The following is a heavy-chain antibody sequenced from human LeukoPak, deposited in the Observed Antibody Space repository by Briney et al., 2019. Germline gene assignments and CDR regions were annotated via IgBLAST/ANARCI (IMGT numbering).Heavy chain of an antibody. CDR1: GGTFSSYA. CDR2: IIPILGIA. CDR3: ARAIAAAGPFDY. V-gene: IGHV1-69*04. Sequence: SVKVSCKASGGTFSSYAISWVRQAPGQGLEWMGRIIPILGIANYAQKFQGRVTITTDKSTSTAYMELSSLRSEDTAVYYCARAIAAAGPFDYWGQGTLVTVSS. D-gene: IGHD6-13*01. J-gene: IGHJ4*02.